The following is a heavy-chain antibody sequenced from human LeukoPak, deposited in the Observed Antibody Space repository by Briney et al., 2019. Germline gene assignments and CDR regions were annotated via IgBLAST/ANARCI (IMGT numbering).Heavy chain of an antibody. D-gene: IGHD3-22*01. CDR1: GFIFSSYA. CDR2: ISYDGSNV. V-gene: IGHV3-30-3*01. CDR3: ARESDSSGPSFDY. Sequence: GGSLRLSCAASGFIFSSYAMHWVRQAPGKGLEWVAVISYDGSNVYYADSVKGRFTISRDNSKNTLYLQMNSLRAEDTAVYYCARESDSSGPSFDYWGQGTLVTVSS. J-gene: IGHJ4*02.